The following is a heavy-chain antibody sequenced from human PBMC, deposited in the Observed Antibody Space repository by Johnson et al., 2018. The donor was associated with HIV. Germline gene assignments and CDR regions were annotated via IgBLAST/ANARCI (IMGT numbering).Heavy chain of an antibody. V-gene: IGHV3-30*02. CDR2: IRFDGSDE. CDR3: TKVWGFYYGQYHDAFDI. Sequence: QVQLVESGGGVVQPGRSLRLSCAVSGFTFSSYGMHWVRQAPGKGLEWVAFIRFDGSDEYYSNSVKGRFTISRDNSKNTLYLQMNSLRPEDTAVYYCTKVWGFYYGQYHDAFDIWGQGTMVTVSS. D-gene: IGHD3-10*01. J-gene: IGHJ3*02. CDR1: GFTFSSYG.